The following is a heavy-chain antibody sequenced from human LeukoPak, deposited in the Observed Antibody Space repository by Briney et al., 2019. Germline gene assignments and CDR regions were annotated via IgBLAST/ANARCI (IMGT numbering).Heavy chain of an antibody. CDR3: AKSFGPVIAAAGTGAD. D-gene: IGHD6-13*01. Sequence: GGSLRLSCAASGFTFSNAWMSWVRQAPGKGLEWVGRITSKTDGGTTDYVAPVKGRLTISRDDAKNTLYLQMNSLRVEDTAVYYCAKSFGPVIAAAGTGADWGQGTLVTVSS. V-gene: IGHV3-15*01. CDR1: GFTFSNAW. J-gene: IGHJ4*02. CDR2: ITSKTDGGTT.